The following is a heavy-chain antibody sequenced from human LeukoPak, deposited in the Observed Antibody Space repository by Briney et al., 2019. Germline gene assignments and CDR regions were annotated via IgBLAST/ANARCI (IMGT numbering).Heavy chain of an antibody. D-gene: IGHD3-10*01. CDR2: ISYDGSNK. J-gene: IGHJ6*02. CDR3: AKDQNVLLWFGELFPSLSGMDV. V-gene: IGHV3-30*18. Sequence: PGRSLRLSCAASGFTFSSYGMHWVRQAPGKGLEWVAVISYDGSNKYYADSVKGRFTISRDNSKNTLYLQMNSLRAEDTAVYYCAKDQNVLLWFGELFPSLSGMDVWGQGTTVTASS. CDR1: GFTFSSYG.